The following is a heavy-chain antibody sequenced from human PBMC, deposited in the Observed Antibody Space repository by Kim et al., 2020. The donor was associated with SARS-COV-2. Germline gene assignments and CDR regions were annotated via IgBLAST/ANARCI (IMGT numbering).Heavy chain of an antibody. V-gene: IGHV3-48*02. D-gene: IGHD4-17*01. Sequence: GGSLRLSCAVSGFTFSGHSMNCVRQAPGKGLEWVAYINSGSTTIHYADSVKGRFTISRDNARNSLYLQMNSLRHEDTAKYFCVRLSATVTTPGAYWGQGTLVTVSS. CDR3: VRLSATVTTPGAY. CDR2: INSGSTTI. CDR1: GFTFSGHS. J-gene: IGHJ4*02.